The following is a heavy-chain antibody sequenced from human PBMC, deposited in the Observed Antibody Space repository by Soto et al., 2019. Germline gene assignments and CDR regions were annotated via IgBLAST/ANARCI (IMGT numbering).Heavy chain of an antibody. CDR1: VEPMTGGYY. Sequence: LSLTCDVSVEPMTGGYYWGWIRQSPGKGLEWIGSIYYGGTTYYNPSLRSRLAISIDTSKNQFSLRLSSVTAADTALYYCARGWYYFDFWGQGTLVTVSS. J-gene: IGHJ4*02. CDR2: IYYGGTT. D-gene: IGHD2-15*01. V-gene: IGHV4-38-2*01. CDR3: ARGWYYFDF.